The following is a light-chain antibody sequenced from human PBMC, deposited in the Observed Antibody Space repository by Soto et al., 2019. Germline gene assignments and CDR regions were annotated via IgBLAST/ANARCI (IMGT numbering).Light chain of an antibody. CDR2: EVS. Sequence: QSALTQPASVSGSPGQSITISCTGTSSDVGGYNYVSWYQQHPGKAPKRMIYEVSDRPSGVSNRFSGSKSGNTASLTISGLQAEDEADYYCSSYTGGSTDWVFGGGTQLTVL. CDR1: SSDVGGYNY. J-gene: IGLJ3*02. CDR3: SSYTGGSTDWV. V-gene: IGLV2-14*01.